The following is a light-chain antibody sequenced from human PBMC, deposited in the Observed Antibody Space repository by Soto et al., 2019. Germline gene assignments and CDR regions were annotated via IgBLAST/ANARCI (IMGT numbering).Light chain of an antibody. CDR2: KAS. V-gene: IGKV1-5*03. Sequence: DIQMTQSPSTLSASVGDRVTITCRASHSISSWLAWYQQKPGKAPKLLIYKASSLESGVPSRFSGCGSGTEFTLTISSLQPDDFATYYCQQYNSYPSTFGQGTKLEIK. CDR3: QQYNSYPST. J-gene: IGKJ2*01. CDR1: HSISSW.